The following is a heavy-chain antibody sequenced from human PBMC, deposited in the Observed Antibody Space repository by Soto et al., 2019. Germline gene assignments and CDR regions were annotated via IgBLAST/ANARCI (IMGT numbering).Heavy chain of an antibody. Sequence: SETLSLTCTVSGGSISSGGYYWSWIRQHPGKGLEWIGYIYYSGSTYYNPSLKSRVTISVDTSKYQFSLKLSSVTAADTAVYYCARIGETNWFDPWGQGTLVTAPQ. CDR1: GGSISSGGYY. CDR3: ARIGETNWFDP. CDR2: IYYSGST. V-gene: IGHV4-31*03. J-gene: IGHJ5*02.